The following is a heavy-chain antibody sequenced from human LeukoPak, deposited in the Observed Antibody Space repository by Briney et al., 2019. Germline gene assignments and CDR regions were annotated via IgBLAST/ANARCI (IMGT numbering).Heavy chain of an antibody. CDR2: ISSDGSNK. Sequence: PGGSLRLSCAVSGFTIDTDAMHWVRQAPGKGLEWVAIISSDGSNKLYADSVKGRFTISRDNSKHTVYLQMSSLRYDDTAVYYCARDTVITQYYDFWSGSSYNWFDPWGQGTLVTVSS. D-gene: IGHD3-3*01. CDR3: ARDTVITQYYDFWSGSSYNWFDP. J-gene: IGHJ5*02. V-gene: IGHV3-30*04. CDR1: GFTIDTDA.